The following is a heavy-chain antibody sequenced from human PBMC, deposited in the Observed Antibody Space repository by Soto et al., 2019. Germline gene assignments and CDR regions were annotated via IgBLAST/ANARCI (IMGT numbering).Heavy chain of an antibody. J-gene: IGHJ6*02. CDR3: ARDLKWELLMGLYYYYYGMDV. D-gene: IGHD1-26*01. CDR2: ISYDGSNK. Sequence: GGSLRLSCAASGFTFSSYAMHWVRQAPGKGLEWVAVISYDGSNKYYADSVKGRFTISRDNSKNTLYLQMNSLRAEDTAVYYCARDLKWELLMGLYYYYYGMDVWGQGTTVTVSS. CDR1: GFTFSSYA. V-gene: IGHV3-30-3*01.